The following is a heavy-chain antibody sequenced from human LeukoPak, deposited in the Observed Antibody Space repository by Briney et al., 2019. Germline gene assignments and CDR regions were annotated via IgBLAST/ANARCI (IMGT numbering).Heavy chain of an antibody. V-gene: IGHV3-7*01. CDR2: IKQDGSEK. CDR3: ARAPRGWYWYSDL. J-gene: IGHJ2*01. Sequence: GGSLRLSCAASGFTFSSYSMNWVRQAPGKGLEWVANIKQDGSEKYYVDSVKGRFTISRDNAQNSLYLQMNSLRAEDTAVYYCARAPRGWYWYSDLWGRGTLVTVSS. CDR1: GFTFSSYS. D-gene: IGHD6-19*01.